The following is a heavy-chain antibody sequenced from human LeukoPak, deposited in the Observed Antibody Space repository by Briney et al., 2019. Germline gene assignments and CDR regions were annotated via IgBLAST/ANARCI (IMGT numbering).Heavy chain of an antibody. CDR1: GYTFTNYW. CDR2: INPGDSET. D-gene: IGHD6-19*01. Sequence: PGESLKISCQGSGYTFTNYWIGWVREMPGKGLEWMGSINPGDSETKYSPSFQGQVTISADKSISTAYLQWSSLKASDTAMYYCARPGYRSRYFDYWGHGALVTVSS. J-gene: IGHJ4*01. CDR3: ARPGYRSRYFDY. V-gene: IGHV5-51*01.